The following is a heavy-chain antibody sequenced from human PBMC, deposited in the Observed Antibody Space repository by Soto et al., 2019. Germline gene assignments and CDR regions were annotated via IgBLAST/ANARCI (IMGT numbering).Heavy chain of an antibody. J-gene: IGHJ4*02. V-gene: IGHV5-51*01. CDR3: ARSLSMIVVVTQPTPFDF. D-gene: IGHD3-22*01. CDR2: IYPGDSDT. CDR1: GYSFTSYW. Sequence: PGESLKISCKGSGYSFTSYWIGWVRQMPGKGLEWMGIIYPGDSDTRYSPSFQGQVTISADKSISTAYLQWSSLKASDTAMYYCARSLSMIVVVTQPTPFDFWGQGTLVTVAS.